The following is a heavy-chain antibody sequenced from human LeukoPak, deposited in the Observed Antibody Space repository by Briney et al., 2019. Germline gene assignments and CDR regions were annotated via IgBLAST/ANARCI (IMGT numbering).Heavy chain of an antibody. CDR1: GFTFSSYA. D-gene: IGHD3-10*01. Sequence: PGGSLRLSCAASGFTFSSYAISWVRQAPGKGLEWVSAISGSGGSTYYADSVKGRFTISRDNSKNTLYLQMNSLRAEDTAAYYCAKDGLLWFGELLQVDYWGQGTLVTVSS. V-gene: IGHV3-23*01. J-gene: IGHJ4*02. CDR3: AKDGLLWFGELLQVDY. CDR2: ISGSGGST.